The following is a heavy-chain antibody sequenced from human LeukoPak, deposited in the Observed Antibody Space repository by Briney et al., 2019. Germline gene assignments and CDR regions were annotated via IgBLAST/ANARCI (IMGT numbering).Heavy chain of an antibody. Sequence: SGGSLRLSCAASGFTFSSYGMHWVRQAPGKGLEWVAVISYDGSNKYYADSVKGRFTISRDNSKNTLYLQMNSLRAGDTAIYYCAKEEGYSHFDYWGQGTLVTVSS. V-gene: IGHV3-30*18. CDR3: AKEEGYSHFDY. D-gene: IGHD5-18*01. CDR1: GFTFSSYG. CDR2: ISYDGSNK. J-gene: IGHJ4*02.